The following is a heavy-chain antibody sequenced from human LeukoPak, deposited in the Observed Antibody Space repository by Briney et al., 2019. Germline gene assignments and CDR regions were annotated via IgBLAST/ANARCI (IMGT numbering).Heavy chain of an antibody. CDR3: ARDRRMVRGVAYYYYGMDV. J-gene: IGHJ6*02. D-gene: IGHD3-10*01. V-gene: IGHV4-59*01. CDR2: IYYSGST. CDR1: GGSISSYY. Sequence: SETLSLTCTVSGGSISSYYWSWIRQPPGKGLEWIGYIYYSGSTNYNPSLKSRVTISVDTSKNQFSLKLSSVTAADTAVYYCARDRRMVRGVAYYYYGMDVWGQGTTVTVSS.